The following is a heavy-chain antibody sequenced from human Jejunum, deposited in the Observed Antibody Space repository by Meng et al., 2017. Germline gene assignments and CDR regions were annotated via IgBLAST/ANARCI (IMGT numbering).Heavy chain of an antibody. V-gene: IGHV4-30-4*01. D-gene: IGHD1-26*01. J-gene: IGHJ4*02. CDR1: GDSFNSPDYY. CDR3: ARSPYSGSALPFFDY. Sequence: VLLPQSGPGLVHPSPPLSLTCTVSGDSFNSPDYYWSWIRQPPEKGLEWIGYIYYSGSTYYNPSLKSRVSISGDTSNKQFSLKLTSVTAADTAVYYCARSPYSGSALPFFDYWGQGSLVTVSS. CDR2: IYYSGST.